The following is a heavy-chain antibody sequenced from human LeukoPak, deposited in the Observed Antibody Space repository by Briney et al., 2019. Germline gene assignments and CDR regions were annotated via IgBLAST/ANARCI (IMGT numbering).Heavy chain of an antibody. J-gene: IGHJ4*02. V-gene: IGHV4-59*01. CDR3: ARESGSYLYYFDY. D-gene: IGHD1-26*01. Sequence: SETLSLTCTVSGGSISSYYWSWIRQPPGKGLEWIGYIYYSGSTNYNPSLKSRVTISVDTSKNQFSLKLSSVTAADTAVYYCARESGSYLYYFDYWGQGTLVTVSS. CDR1: GGSISSYY. CDR2: IYYSGST.